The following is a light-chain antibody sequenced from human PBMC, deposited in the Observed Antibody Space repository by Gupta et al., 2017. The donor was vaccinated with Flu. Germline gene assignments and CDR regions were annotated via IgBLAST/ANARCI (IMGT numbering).Light chain of an antibody. CDR1: QNVFYSSNNRNY. CDR3: HQYFNTPLT. J-gene: IGKJ3*01. CDR2: WAS. V-gene: IGKV4-1*01. Sequence: DIVFTQSPDSLAVCLGERATINCKSRQNVFYSSNNRNYLAGYQQKPGQPPKLLIYWASTRESGVPDRFSGSESGTDFTLTISILQAEDVAVYECHQYFNTPLTCGPEIKVEI.